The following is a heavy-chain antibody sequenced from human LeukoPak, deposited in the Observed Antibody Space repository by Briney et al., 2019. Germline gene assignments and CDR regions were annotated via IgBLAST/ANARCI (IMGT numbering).Heavy chain of an antibody. Sequence: PSETLSLTCTVSGGSITTSNYYWGWIRQPPGKGLEWIGNIFYSGSTYYSPSLKSRVTISLDTSRNQFSLKLSSVTAADTAVYFCTRPYYYDSSDSPDYWGQGTLVTVSS. J-gene: IGHJ4*02. CDR2: IFYSGST. D-gene: IGHD3-22*01. CDR3: TRPYYYDSSDSPDY. V-gene: IGHV4-39*07. CDR1: GGSITTSNYY.